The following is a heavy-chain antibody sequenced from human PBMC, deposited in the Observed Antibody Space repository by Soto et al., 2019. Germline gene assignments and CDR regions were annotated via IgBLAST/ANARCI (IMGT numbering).Heavy chain of an antibody. CDR3: SRGRYSSSWYDAFDI. CDR1: GGSISSSSYY. CDR2: IYYSGST. J-gene: IGHJ3*02. Sequence: QLQLQESGPGLVKPSETLSLTCTVSGGSISSSSYYWGWIRQPPGKGLEWIGSIYYSGSTYYNPSLKSRVTISVDTYKNQFSLKLSSVPAADTAVYYCSRGRYSSSWYDAFDIWGQGTMVTVSS. D-gene: IGHD6-13*01. V-gene: IGHV4-39*01.